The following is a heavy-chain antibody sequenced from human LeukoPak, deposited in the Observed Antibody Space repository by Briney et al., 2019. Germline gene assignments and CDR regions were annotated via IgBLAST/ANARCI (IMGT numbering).Heavy chain of an antibody. Sequence: GRFTISRDTAKNSLYLQMNSLRAEDTAVYYCARGDFYDSSGYYYESRSFDYWGQGTLVTVSS. CDR3: ARGDFYDSSGYYYESRSFDY. J-gene: IGHJ4*02. D-gene: IGHD3-22*01. V-gene: IGHV3-11*06.